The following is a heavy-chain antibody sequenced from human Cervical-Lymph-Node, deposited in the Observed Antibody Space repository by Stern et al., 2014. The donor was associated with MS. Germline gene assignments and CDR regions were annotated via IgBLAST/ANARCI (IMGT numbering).Heavy chain of an antibody. Sequence: EVQLVESGAEVKKPGESLKISCKGSGYSFATYWNGWVRQMPGKGLEWMGIIYPGDSDARYIPSFQGQVTISADKSISTAYLHWSSLKASDTAMYYCARPGDDTAKYGLDVWGQGTTVTVSS. J-gene: IGHJ6*02. V-gene: IGHV5-51*03. D-gene: IGHD5-18*01. CDR3: ARPGDDTAKYGLDV. CDR1: GYSFATYW. CDR2: IYPGDSDA.